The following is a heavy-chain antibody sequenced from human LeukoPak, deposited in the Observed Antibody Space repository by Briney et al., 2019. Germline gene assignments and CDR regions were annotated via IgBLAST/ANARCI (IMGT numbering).Heavy chain of an antibody. Sequence: RRSLRLSCAASGFTFSSYGMHWVRQAPGKGLEWVAVIWYDGSNKYYADSVKGRFTISRDNSKNTLYLQMNSLRAEDTAVYYCARDSGELGYGSGSLRSWGQGTLVTVSS. CDR3: ARDSGELGYGSGSLRS. CDR1: GFTFSSYG. CDR2: IWYDGSNK. V-gene: IGHV3-33*01. D-gene: IGHD3-10*01. J-gene: IGHJ5*02.